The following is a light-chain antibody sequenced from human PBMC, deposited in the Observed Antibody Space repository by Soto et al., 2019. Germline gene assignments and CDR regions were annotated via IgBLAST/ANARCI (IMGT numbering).Light chain of an antibody. Sequence: QPVLTQPPSVSGAPGQRVTISCTGSSSNIGAGYDVHWYQQLPGTAPKLLIYDDDKRPSGIPDRFSGSKSGTSATLGITGFQTGDEADYYCGSWDSSLSAYVFGTGTKLTVL. CDR3: GSWDSSLSAYV. CDR2: DDD. CDR1: SSNIGAGYD. J-gene: IGLJ1*01. V-gene: IGLV1-51*01.